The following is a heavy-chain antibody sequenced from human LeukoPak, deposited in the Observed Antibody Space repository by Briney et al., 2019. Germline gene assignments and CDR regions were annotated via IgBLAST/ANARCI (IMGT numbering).Heavy chain of an antibody. CDR3: ARGSREGDYVSSGYYYDAFDI. CDR1: GGSISSGGYS. CDR2: IYHSGST. J-gene: IGHJ3*02. D-gene: IGHD3-22*01. V-gene: IGHV4-30-2*01. Sequence: PSQTLSLTCAVSGGSISSGGYSWSWIRQPPGKGLEWIGFIYHSGSTYYNPSLKSRVTISVDRSKNQFSLKLSSVTAADTAVYYCARGSREGDYVSSGYYYDAFDIWGQGTMVTVSS.